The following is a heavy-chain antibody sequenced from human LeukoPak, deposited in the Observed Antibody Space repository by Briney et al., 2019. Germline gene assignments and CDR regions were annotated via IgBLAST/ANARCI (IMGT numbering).Heavy chain of an antibody. D-gene: IGHD3-22*01. J-gene: IGHJ3*02. CDR1: GYTFADYY. CDR2: IDPDSGGT. CDR3: AREYYDSSGRKHAFEN. Sequence: ASVKVSCKTSGYTFADYYLHWVRQAPGQGLEWMGSIDPDSGGTNYAQKFQGRVTMTRDTSISTAYMELSRLRSDDTAVYYCAREYYDSSGRKHAFENWGQGTMVTVSS. V-gene: IGHV1-2*02.